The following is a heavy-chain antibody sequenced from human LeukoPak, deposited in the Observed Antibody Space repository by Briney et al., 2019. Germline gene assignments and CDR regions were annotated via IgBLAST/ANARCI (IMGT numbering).Heavy chain of an antibody. V-gene: IGHV3-74*01. CDR3: ARPGYYYDSSGYSRPFDY. D-gene: IGHD3-22*01. CDR2: INSDGSST. J-gene: IGHJ4*02. CDR1: GFPFSSYW. Sequence: GGSLRLSCAASGFPFSSYWMHWVRQAPGKGLVWFSRINSDGSSTSYADSVKGRFTISRDNAKNTLYLQMNSLRAEDTAVYYCARPGYYYDSSGYSRPFDYWGQGTLVTVSS.